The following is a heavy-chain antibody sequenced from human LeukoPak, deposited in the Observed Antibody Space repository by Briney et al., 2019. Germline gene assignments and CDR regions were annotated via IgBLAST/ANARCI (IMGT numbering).Heavy chain of an antibody. CDR1: GYTFTGYY. CDR2: INPNNGGT. Sequence: GPSVKVSCKASGYTFTGYYMYWVRQAPGQGLEWMGWINPNNGGTNYAQKFQGRVTMTRDTSISTAYMELSRLRSDDTAVYYCARDYGDYLNWFDPWGQGTLVTVSS. D-gene: IGHD4-17*01. J-gene: IGHJ5*02. CDR3: ARDYGDYLNWFDP. V-gene: IGHV1-2*02.